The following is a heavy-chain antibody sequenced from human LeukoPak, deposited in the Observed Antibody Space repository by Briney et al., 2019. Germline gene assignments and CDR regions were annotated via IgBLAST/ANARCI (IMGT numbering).Heavy chain of an antibody. CDR2: MNPNSGNT. CDR1: GYTFTSYD. V-gene: IGHV1-8*03. Sequence: ASVRVSCKASGYTFTSYDINWVRQATGQGLEWMGWMNPNSGNTGYAQKFQGRVTITRNTSISTAYMELSSLRSEDTAVYYCARGLGVEPAAILGDAFDIWGQGTMVTVSS. CDR3: ARGLGVEPAAILGDAFDI. J-gene: IGHJ3*02. D-gene: IGHD2-2*02.